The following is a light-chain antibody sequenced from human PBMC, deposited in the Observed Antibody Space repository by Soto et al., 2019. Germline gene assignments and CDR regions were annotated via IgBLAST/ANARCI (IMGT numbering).Light chain of an antibody. V-gene: IGLV2-14*01. CDR1: SSDVGGYNY. J-gene: IGLJ2*01. CDR3: SSYTISSTLVV. CDR2: DVS. Sequence: QSALTQPASVSGSPGQSITISCTGTSSDVGGYNYVSWYQQHPGKAPKLMIYDVSNRPSGVSNCFSGSKSGNTASLTISGLQAEDEADYYCSSYTISSTLVVFGGGTKLTVL.